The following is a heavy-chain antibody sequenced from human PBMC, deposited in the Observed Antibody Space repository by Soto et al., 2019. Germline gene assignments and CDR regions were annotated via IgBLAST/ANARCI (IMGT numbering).Heavy chain of an antibody. Sequence: GASVKVSCKASGGTFSSYAISWVRQAPGQGLEWMGGIIPIFGTANYAQKFQGRVTITADESTSTAYMELSSLRSEDTAVYYCARALSDFWSGNNWFDPWGQGTLVTVSS. D-gene: IGHD3-3*01. CDR3: ARALSDFWSGNNWFDP. J-gene: IGHJ5*02. CDR2: IIPIFGTA. CDR1: GGTFSSYA. V-gene: IGHV1-69*13.